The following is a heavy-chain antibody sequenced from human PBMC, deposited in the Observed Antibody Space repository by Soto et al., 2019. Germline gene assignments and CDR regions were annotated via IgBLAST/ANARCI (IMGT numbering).Heavy chain of an antibody. CDR1: GFTVSSNY. V-gene: IGHV3-53*02. D-gene: IGHD3-22*01. CDR2: IYSGGST. Sequence: EVQLVETGGGLIQPGGSLRLSCAASGFTVSSNYMSWVRQAPGKGLEWVSVIYSGGSTYYADSVKGRFTSRDNSKNTLYLQMNSLRAEDTAVYYCARLYDSSGYGYWGQGTLVTVSS. J-gene: IGHJ4*02. CDR3: ARLYDSSGYGY.